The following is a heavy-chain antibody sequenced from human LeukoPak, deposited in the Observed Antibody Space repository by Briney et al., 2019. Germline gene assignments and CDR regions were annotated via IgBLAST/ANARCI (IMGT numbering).Heavy chain of an antibody. Sequence: GGSLRLSCAASGFTFSSYAMSWVRQAPGKGLEWVSAISGSGGSTYYADSVKGRFTISRDNSKNTRYLQMNSLRAEDTAVYYCAKDDSFGVVSGFDPWGQGTLVTVSS. J-gene: IGHJ5*02. CDR3: AKDDSFGVVSGFDP. CDR1: GFTFSSYA. V-gene: IGHV3-23*01. D-gene: IGHD3-3*01. CDR2: ISGSGGST.